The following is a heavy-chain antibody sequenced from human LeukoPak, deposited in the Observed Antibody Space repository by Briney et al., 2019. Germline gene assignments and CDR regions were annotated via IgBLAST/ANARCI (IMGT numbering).Heavy chain of an antibody. V-gene: IGHV1-2*02. D-gene: IGHD6-13*01. J-gene: IGHJ6*02. CDR3: ARLETAAAGSYYYGMDV. Sequence: ASVKVSCKASGYTFTDYYMHWVRQPPAQGPEWMCWVNPNSGATNYEVKFQGRVTMTGDTSISTAYMEVSRLRSDDTAVYYCARLETAAAGSYYYGMDVWGQGTTVTVSS. CDR2: VNPNSGAT. CDR1: GYTFTDYY.